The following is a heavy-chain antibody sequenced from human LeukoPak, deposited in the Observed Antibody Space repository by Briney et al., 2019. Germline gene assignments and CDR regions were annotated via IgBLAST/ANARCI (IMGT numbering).Heavy chain of an antibody. CDR3: ARNEGSI. CDR2: ISYDGSNK. D-gene: IGHD1-26*01. J-gene: IGHJ4*02. V-gene: IGHV3-30*03. Sequence: GGSLRLSCAASGFTFSSYGMHWVRQAPGKGLEWVAVISYDGSNKYYADSVKGRFTISRDNAKNSLYLQMDSLRAEETAVYYCARNEGSIWGQGTLVTVSS. CDR1: GFTFSSYG.